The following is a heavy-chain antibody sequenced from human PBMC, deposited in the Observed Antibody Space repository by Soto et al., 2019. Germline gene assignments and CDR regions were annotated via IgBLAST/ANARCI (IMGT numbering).Heavy chain of an antibody. CDR1: GFAFRDHY. Sequence: EVQLVESGGGLVQPGGSLRLSCAASGFAFRDHYMDWVRQAPGKGLEWVGRIRNKVNAYTTDYAAAVRGRFTISRDDSKKSLYLQMTSLKTEDTAIYFCSRELSRTSGNAYWGQGTLVTVSS. CDR3: SRELSRTSGNAY. D-gene: IGHD1-1*01. V-gene: IGHV3-72*01. CDR2: IRNKVNAYTT. J-gene: IGHJ4*02.